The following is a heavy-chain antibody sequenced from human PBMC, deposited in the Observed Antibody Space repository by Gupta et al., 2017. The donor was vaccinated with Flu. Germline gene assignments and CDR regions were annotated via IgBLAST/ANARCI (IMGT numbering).Heavy chain of an antibody. CDR2: INPDGSST. J-gene: IGHJ4*01. V-gene: IGHV3-74*03. D-gene: IGHD4-17*01. CDR3: ATVTSGC. Sequence: EMQLVESGGDLVQPGGSLRLSCAASGFTFSSSYLQWVRQAPGKGLVWVSRINPDGSSTTYAESVKGRFTISRDNAKNTLYLQMNSLGDDDTAVYYCATVTSGCWGHGTLVTVSS. CDR1: GFTFSSSY.